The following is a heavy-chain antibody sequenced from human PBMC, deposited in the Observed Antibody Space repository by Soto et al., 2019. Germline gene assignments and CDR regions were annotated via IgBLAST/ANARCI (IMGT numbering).Heavy chain of an antibody. D-gene: IGHD3-10*01. J-gene: IGHJ4*02. CDR1: GGSISSGGYY. V-gene: IGHV4-31*03. CDR2: IYYSGST. Sequence: SETLSLTCTVSGGSISSGGYYWSWIRQHPGKGLEWIGYIYYSGSTYYNPSPKSRVTISVDTSKNQFSLKLSSVTAADTAVYYGARTTMVQGVIIRFVYYFDNWGQGTLVTVSS. CDR3: ARTTMVQGVIIRFVYYFDN.